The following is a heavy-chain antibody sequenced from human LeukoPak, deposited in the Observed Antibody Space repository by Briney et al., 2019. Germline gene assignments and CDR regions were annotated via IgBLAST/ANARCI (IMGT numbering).Heavy chain of an antibody. J-gene: IGHJ4*02. CDR3: ARGHDSSGYYYAFDY. CDR2: INPNSGGT. CDR1: GYTFTGYY. V-gene: IGHV1-2*02. D-gene: IGHD3-22*01. Sequence: ASVKVSCKASGYTFTGYYMHWVRQAPGQGLEWMGWINPNSGGTNYAQKFQGRVTMTRDTSISTAYMELSRLRSDDTAVYYCARGHDSSGYYYAFDYWGQGTLVTVSS.